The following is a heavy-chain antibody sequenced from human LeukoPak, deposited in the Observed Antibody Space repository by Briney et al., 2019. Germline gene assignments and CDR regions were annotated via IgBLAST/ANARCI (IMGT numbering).Heavy chain of an antibody. Sequence: GGSLRLSCAASGFIFTKYWMHWVRQAPGKGLVWVSHVNSDGSATSYADSVKGRFTISRDNAKNTVYLHMNSLRVEDTAVYYCARDAYYGSGSSFDYWGQGTLVTVSS. CDR2: VNSDGSAT. V-gene: IGHV3-74*01. CDR3: ARDAYYGSGSSFDY. CDR1: GFIFTKYW. J-gene: IGHJ4*02. D-gene: IGHD3-10*01.